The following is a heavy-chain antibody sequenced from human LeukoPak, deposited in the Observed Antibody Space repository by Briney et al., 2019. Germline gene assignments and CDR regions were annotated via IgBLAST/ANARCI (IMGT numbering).Heavy chain of an antibody. D-gene: IGHD4-23*01. V-gene: IGHV1-18*01. CDR2: ISAYNGYT. CDR1: GGTFSSYA. CDR3: ARDKAVTTEVTQHFQH. Sequence: PTASVKVSCKASGGTFSSYAISWVRQAPGLGLEWMGWISAYNGYTDYAQKLQFRVTMTTDTSTSTAYMELRSLRSDDTAVYYCARDKAVTTEVTQHFQHWGQGTLVTVSS. J-gene: IGHJ1*01.